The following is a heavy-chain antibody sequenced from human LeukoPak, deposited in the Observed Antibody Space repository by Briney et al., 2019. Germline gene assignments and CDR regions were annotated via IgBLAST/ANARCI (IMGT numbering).Heavy chain of an antibody. Sequence: ASVKVSCKASGYTFTSYDINWVRQATGQGLEWMEWISGYNGNTEYAQMFQGRVTMTTDTSTSTAYMELRSLRSDDTAVYYCARSGHCSGTSCYAEGLDYWGQGTLVTVSS. V-gene: IGHV1-18*01. CDR2: ISGYNGNT. CDR1: GYTFTSYD. CDR3: ARSGHCSGTSCYAEGLDY. J-gene: IGHJ4*02. D-gene: IGHD2-2*01.